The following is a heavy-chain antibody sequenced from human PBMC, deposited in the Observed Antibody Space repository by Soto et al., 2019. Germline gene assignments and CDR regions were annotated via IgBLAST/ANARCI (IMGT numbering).Heavy chain of an antibody. J-gene: IGHJ5*02. CDR1: GGSFSGYY. CDR3: ARSWSGQGSAEYYYDSSGLVWFDP. CDR2: VNHSGSI. Sequence: PSETLSLTCAVYGGSFSGYYWSWIRQPPGKGLEWIGEVNHSGSINYKPSLKSPVTMSVETSKNQFSLTLRSVTAADTAVYYCARSWSGQGSAEYYYDSSGLVWFDPWGRGTLVTVSS. V-gene: IGHV4-34*01. D-gene: IGHD3-22*01.